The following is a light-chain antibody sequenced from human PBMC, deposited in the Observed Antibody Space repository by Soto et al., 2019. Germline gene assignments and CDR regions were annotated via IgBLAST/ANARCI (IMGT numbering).Light chain of an antibody. Sequence: EIVLTQSPATLSLSPGETATLSCRASQSVRNYLAWYQRKPGQAPRLLIYDASNRATGIPARFSGTGSETDFTLTISSLEPEDFAIYYCQQRSKMPLTFGHGTKV. V-gene: IGKV3-11*01. CDR1: QSVRNY. J-gene: IGKJ1*01. CDR3: QQRSKMPLT. CDR2: DAS.